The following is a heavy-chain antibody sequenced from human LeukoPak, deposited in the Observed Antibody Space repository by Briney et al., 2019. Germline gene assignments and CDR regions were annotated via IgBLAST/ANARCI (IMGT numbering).Heavy chain of an antibody. V-gene: IGHV3-9*01. Sequence: GGSLRLSCAASGFTFDDYAMHWVRQGPGKGLEWVSGISWNSGSIGYADSVKGRFTISRDNVRNSLYLQMDSLRVEDTAVYYCARDYSGYRAFDIWGQGTMVTVSS. J-gene: IGHJ3*02. CDR1: GFTFDDYA. CDR3: ARDYSGYRAFDI. CDR2: ISWNSGSI. D-gene: IGHD3-22*01.